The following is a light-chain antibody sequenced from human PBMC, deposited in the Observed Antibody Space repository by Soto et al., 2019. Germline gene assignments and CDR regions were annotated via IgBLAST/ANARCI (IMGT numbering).Light chain of an antibody. CDR2: EVT. J-gene: IGLJ1*01. V-gene: IGLV2-14*01. CDR1: SSDVGGYNY. Sequence: QSVLTQPASVSGSPGQSITISCTGTSSDVGGYNYVSWYQQHPGKVPKVMIYEVTNRPSGVPNRFSGSKSGNTASLTISGLQAEDEADYYCSSFTSSSTLVFGTGTKVTVL. CDR3: SSFTSSSTLV.